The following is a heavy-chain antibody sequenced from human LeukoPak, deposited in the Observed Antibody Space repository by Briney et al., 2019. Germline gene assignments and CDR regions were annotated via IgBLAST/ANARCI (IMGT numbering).Heavy chain of an antibody. CDR2: IIAIFGTT. Sequence: GASVKVSCKASGYTFSSYAISWVRQAPGQGLEWMGGIIAIFGTTNYAQKFQGRVTMTADESTSTAYMELSSLTSEDTAVYYCARDQMCPTDPGNCDYWGQGTLVTVSS. V-gene: IGHV1-69*13. CDR3: ARDQMCPTDPGNCDY. J-gene: IGHJ4*02. CDR1: GYTFSSYA. D-gene: IGHD6-13*01.